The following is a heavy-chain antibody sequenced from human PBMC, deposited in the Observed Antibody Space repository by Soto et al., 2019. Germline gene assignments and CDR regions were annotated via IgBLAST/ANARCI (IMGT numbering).Heavy chain of an antibody. J-gene: IGHJ3*02. V-gene: IGHV4-4*07. CDR2: IYSNGIT. CDR1: GGSISNSN. CDR3: AREGTYQLSGDDALDI. Sequence: PADPLSLSFTVSGGSISNSNWNWIRQSAGKGLEWIGRIYSNGITYYSPSLKSRVTMSVDTFNNQISLKLGAVTAADTAMHYCAREGTYQLSGDDALDIWGLGTMVT. D-gene: IGHD2-2*01.